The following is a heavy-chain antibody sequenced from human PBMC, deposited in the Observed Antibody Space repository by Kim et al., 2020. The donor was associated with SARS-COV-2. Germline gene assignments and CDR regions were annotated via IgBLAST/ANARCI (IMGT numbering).Heavy chain of an antibody. CDR1: GFTFSSYG. CDR2: IWYDGSNK. J-gene: IGHJ5*02. D-gene: IGHD6-19*01. Sequence: GGSLRLSCAASGFTFSSYGMHWVRQAPGKGLEWVAVIWYDGSNKYYADSVKGRFTISRDNSKNTLYLQMNSLRAEDTAVYYCARGLGIAVAGGNWFDPWGQGTLVTVSS. V-gene: IGHV3-33*08. CDR3: ARGLGIAVAGGNWFDP.